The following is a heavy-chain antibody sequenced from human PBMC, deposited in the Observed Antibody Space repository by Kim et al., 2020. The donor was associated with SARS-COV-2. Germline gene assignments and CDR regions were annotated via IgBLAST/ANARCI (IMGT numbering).Heavy chain of an antibody. D-gene: IGHD3-22*01. Sequence: KLQGRVTMTTDTSTSTAYMELRSLRSDDTAVYYCARDSYYYDSSGSPIDYWGQGTLVTVSS. CDR3: ARDSYYYDSSGSPIDY. J-gene: IGHJ4*02. V-gene: IGHV1-18*01.